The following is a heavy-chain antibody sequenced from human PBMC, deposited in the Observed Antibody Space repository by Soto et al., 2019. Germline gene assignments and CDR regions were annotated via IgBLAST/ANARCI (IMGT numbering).Heavy chain of an antibody. Sequence: EVQLVESGGGLVKPGGSLRLSCAASGFTFSSYSMNWVRQAPGKGLEWVSSISSSSSYIYYADSVKGRFTISRDNAKNSLYLQMNSLRAEDTAVYYCAREGSWYDYYYGMDVWGQGTTVTVSS. CDR3: AREGSWYDYYYGMDV. V-gene: IGHV3-21*01. J-gene: IGHJ6*02. CDR2: ISSSSSYI. D-gene: IGHD6-13*01. CDR1: GFTFSSYS.